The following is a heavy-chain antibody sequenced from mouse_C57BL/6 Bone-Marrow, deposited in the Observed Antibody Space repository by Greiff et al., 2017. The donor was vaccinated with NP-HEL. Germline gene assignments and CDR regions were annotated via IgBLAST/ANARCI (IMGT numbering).Heavy chain of an antibody. CDR3: ARRYYGSSYGFAY. V-gene: IGHV5-15*04. J-gene: IGHJ3*01. D-gene: IGHD1-1*01. CDR2: ISNLAYSI. CDR1: GFTFSDYG. Sequence: EVMLVESGGGLVQPGGSLKLSCAASGFTFSDYGMAWVRQAPRKGPEWVAFISNLAYSIYYADTVTGRFTISRENAKNTLYLKRSSLRSEDTAMYYCARRYYGSSYGFAYWGQGTLVTVSA.